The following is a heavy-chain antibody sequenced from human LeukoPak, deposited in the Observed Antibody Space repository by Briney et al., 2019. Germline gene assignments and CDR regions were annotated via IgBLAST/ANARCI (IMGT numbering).Heavy chain of an antibody. J-gene: IGHJ4*02. CDR3: AKDHFDFWSGYPPGLKQYYFDY. Sequence: PGGSLRLSCAASGFTVSSNYMSWVSQAPGKGLEWVSVIYSGGSKYYAASVKGRFTISRDNSKNTLYLQMNSLRAEDTAVYYCAKDHFDFWSGYPPGLKQYYFDYWGQGTLVTVSS. D-gene: IGHD3-3*01. V-gene: IGHV3-53*01. CDR2: IYSGGSK. CDR1: GFTVSSNY.